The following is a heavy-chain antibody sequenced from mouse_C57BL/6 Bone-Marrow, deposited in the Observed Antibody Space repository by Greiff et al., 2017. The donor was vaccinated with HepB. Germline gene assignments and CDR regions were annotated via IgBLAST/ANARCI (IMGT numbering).Heavy chain of an antibody. V-gene: IGHV6-3*01. CDR2: IRLKSDNYAT. J-gene: IGHJ2*01. Sequence: EVQGVESGGGLVQPGGSMKLSCVASGFTFSNYWINWVRQSPEKGLEWVAQIRLKSDNYATHYAESVKGRFTISRDDSKSSVYLQMNNLRAEDTGIYYCTGLRDYDEGYYFDYWGQGTTLTVSS. CDR3: TGLRDYDEGYYFDY. CDR1: GFTFSNYW. D-gene: IGHD2-4*01.